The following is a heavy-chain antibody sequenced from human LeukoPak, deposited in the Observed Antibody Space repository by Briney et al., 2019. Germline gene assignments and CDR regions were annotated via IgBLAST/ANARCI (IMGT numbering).Heavy chain of an antibody. Sequence: PGGSLRLSCAASGFTFSSYTMNWVRQAPGKGLEWLSYISSIGDSLYYADSVKGRFTISRDNAKNLLYLQMNSLRDEDTAVYYCARDISLITAPGPDFWGQGTLVTVSS. V-gene: IGHV3-48*02. J-gene: IGHJ4*02. CDR2: ISSIGDSL. D-gene: IGHD6-13*01. CDR3: ARDISLITAPGPDF. CDR1: GFTFSSYT.